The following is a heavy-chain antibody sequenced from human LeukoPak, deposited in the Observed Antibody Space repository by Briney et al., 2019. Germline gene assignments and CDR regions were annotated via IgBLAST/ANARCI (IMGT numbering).Heavy chain of an antibody. D-gene: IGHD3-3*01. CDR1: GYTFTSYA. Sequence: GASVKVSCKASGYTFTSYAMHWVRQAPGQRLEWMGWINAGNGNTKYSQKFRGRVTITRDTSASTAYMELSSLRSEDTAVYYCARGTPIPPYYDFWSGYYTGMDYWGQGTLVTVSS. CDR2: INAGNGNT. V-gene: IGHV1-3*01. J-gene: IGHJ4*02. CDR3: ARGTPIPPYYDFWSGYYTGMDY.